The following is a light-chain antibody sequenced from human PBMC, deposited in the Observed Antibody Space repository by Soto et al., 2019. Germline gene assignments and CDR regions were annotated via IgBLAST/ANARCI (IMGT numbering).Light chain of an antibody. CDR2: KAS. CDR1: QTISSW. CDR3: QQLYGYPLT. J-gene: IGKJ4*01. V-gene: IGKV1-5*03. Sequence: DIQMTQSPSTLSGSVGDRVTITCRASQTISSWLAWYQQKPGKAPKLLIYKASTLKSGVPSRFSGSGSGTEFTLTISSLQPDDFATYWCQQLYGYPLTFGGGSKVEIK.